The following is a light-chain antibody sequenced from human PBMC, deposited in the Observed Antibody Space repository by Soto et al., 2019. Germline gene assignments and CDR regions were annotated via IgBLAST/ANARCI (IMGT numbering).Light chain of an antibody. CDR3: QHYPTAPLT. CDR1: QSVGNDY. CDR2: ATS. J-gene: IGKJ4*01. V-gene: IGKV3D-20*01. Sequence: EIVLTQSPATLSLSPGERATLSCGASQSVGNDYIAWYQQKPGQAPRLLFYATSSRASGIPDRFSATGSGTDFILSISGLEPEDFGVYYCQHYPTAPLTFAGGTKVE.